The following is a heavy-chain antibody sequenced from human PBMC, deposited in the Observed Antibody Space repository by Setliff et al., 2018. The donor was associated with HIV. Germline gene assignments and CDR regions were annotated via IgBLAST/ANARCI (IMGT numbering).Heavy chain of an antibody. CDR1: GYSISSGYY. Sequence: SETLSLTCAVSGYSISSGYYWGWIRQPPGKGLEWIGTIYHSGNTFYNPSLKSRVTISVDTSKNQFSLKLTSVTASDTAVYYCARAAAGNTGPFDLWGQGSPVTVSS. CDR2: IYHSGNT. V-gene: IGHV4-38-2*01. D-gene: IGHD4-17*01. CDR3: ARAAAGNTGPFDL. J-gene: IGHJ4*02.